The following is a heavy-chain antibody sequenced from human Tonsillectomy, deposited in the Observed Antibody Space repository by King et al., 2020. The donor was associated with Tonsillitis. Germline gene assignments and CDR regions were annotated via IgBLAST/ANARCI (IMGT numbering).Heavy chain of an antibody. CDR1: GFTFNNAW. V-gene: IGHV3-15*01. CDR3: STDYGQLWFGELLREEAFDI. CDR2: IKSKTDGGTT. D-gene: IGHD3-10*01. J-gene: IGHJ3*02. Sequence: VQLVESGGGLVNPGGSLRLSCAASGFTFNNAWMSWVRQAPGKGLEWVGRIKSKTDGGTTDYAAPVKGRFTISRDDSKNTLYLQMNSLKTDDTAVYYCSTDYGQLWFGELLREEAFDIWGQGTMVIVSS.